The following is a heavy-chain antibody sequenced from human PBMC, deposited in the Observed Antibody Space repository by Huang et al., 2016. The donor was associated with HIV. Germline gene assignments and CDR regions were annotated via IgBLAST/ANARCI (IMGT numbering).Heavy chain of an antibody. J-gene: IGHJ3*02. Sequence: QVQLEESGAELKKPGASVRVSCKVSGYTVSEWSLHWVRQAPEKGLEWMGGFGPEEGETIYAQRLQGRVTMTEDTSTDTAYMELSSLGPEETAVYYCATSTPDVGAGVLRSAFDIWGQGTMVTVSS. V-gene: IGHV1-24*01. CDR3: ATSTPDVGAGVLRSAFDI. CDR2: FGPEEGET. D-gene: IGHD2-15*01. CDR1: GYTVSEWS.